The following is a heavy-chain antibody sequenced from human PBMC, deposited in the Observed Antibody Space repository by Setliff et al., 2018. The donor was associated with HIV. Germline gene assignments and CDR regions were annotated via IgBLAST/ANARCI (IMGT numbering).Heavy chain of an antibody. CDR3: ARDPYCSGDGCFRYYQH. J-gene: IGHJ1*01. CDR1: GGSISSYY. V-gene: IGHV4-59*12. Sequence: SETLSLTCSVSGGSISSYYWGWIRQPPGKGLEWIGNIYYFGITNYNPSLKSRVTISVDTSKNQFSLKLSSVTAADTAVYFCARDPYCSGDGCFRYYQHWGRGTLVTVSS. D-gene: IGHD2-15*01. CDR2: IYYFGIT.